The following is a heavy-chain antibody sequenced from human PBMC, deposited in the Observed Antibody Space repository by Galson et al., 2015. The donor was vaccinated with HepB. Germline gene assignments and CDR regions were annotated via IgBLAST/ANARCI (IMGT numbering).Heavy chain of an antibody. Sequence: SLRLSCAASGFTFSSYGMHWVRQAPGKGLEWVAVISYDGSNKYYADSVKGRFTISRDNSKNTLYLQMNSLRAEDTAVYYCAKDLTWELLSHAFDIWGQGTMVTVSS. V-gene: IGHV3-30*18. J-gene: IGHJ3*02. CDR1: GFTFSSYG. CDR3: AKDLTWELLSHAFDI. D-gene: IGHD1-26*01. CDR2: ISYDGSNK.